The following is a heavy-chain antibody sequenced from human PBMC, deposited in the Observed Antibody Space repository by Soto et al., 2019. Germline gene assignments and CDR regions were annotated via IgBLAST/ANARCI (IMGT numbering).Heavy chain of an antibody. D-gene: IGHD3-3*01. CDR2: ISAYNGNT. Sequence: ASVKVSCKASGYTFTSYGISWVRQAPGQGLEWMGWISAYNGNTNYAQKLQGRVTMTTDTSTSTAYMELRSLRSDDTAVYYCARGITIFGAPNYMDVWGKGTTVTVSS. CDR3: ARGITIFGAPNYMDV. J-gene: IGHJ6*03. V-gene: IGHV1-18*01. CDR1: GYTFTSYG.